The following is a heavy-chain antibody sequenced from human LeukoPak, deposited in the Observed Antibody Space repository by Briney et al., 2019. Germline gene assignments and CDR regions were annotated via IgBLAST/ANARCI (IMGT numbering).Heavy chain of an antibody. Sequence: ASVKVSCKASGYTFTGYYMHWVRQAPGQGLEWMGWINPNSGGINYAQKFQGRVTMTRDTSISTAYMELSRLRSDDTAVYYCAREREGQQLGAWGQGTLVTVSS. D-gene: IGHD6-13*01. V-gene: IGHV1-2*02. J-gene: IGHJ5*02. CDR1: GYTFTGYY. CDR2: INPNSGGI. CDR3: AREREGQQLGA.